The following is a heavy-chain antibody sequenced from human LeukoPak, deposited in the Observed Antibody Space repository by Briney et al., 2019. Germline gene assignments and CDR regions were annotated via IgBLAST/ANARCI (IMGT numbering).Heavy chain of an antibody. D-gene: IGHD2-2*01. J-gene: IGHJ6*02. V-gene: IGHV3-7*03. CDR3: ARLTGYCSSTSCRGKYYYYGMDV. CDR1: GFTFSSYW. CDR2: IKQDGSEK. Sequence: GGSLRLSCAASGFTFSSYWMSWVRQAPGKGLEWVANIKQDGSEKYYVDSVKGRFTISRDNAKNSLYLQMNSLRAEDMAVYYCARLTGYCSSTSCRGKYYYYGMDVWGQGTTVTVSS.